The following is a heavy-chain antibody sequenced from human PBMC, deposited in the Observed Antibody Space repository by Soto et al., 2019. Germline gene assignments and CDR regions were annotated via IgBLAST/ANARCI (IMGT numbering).Heavy chain of an antibody. CDR1: GYTFTSYG. V-gene: IGHV1-18*01. J-gene: IGHJ4*02. CDR2: ISAYNGNT. CDR3: AREGYYDSSGSVGY. D-gene: IGHD3-22*01. Sequence: ASVKVSCKASGYTFTSYGISWVRQAPGRGLEWMGWISAYNGNTNYAQKLQGRVTMTTDTSTSTAYMELRSLRSDDTAVYYCAREGYYDSSGSVGYWGQGTLVTVSS.